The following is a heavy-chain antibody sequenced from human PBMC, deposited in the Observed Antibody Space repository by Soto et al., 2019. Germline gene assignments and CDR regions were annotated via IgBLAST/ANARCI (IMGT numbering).Heavy chain of an antibody. CDR2: IFYNGGT. J-gene: IGHJ4*02. D-gene: IGHD6-19*01. Sequence: QVQLQGSGPGLVKPSETLSLTCTVSGGSISPYSWSWIRQPPGKGLEWIGYIFYNGGTNYNPSLKSRVTISVDTAKNQFSLRLTSVTAADTAVYYCARYHSSGFCGDYWGQGTLVTVSS. CDR1: GGSISPYS. CDR3: ARYHSSGFCGDY. V-gene: IGHV4-59*08.